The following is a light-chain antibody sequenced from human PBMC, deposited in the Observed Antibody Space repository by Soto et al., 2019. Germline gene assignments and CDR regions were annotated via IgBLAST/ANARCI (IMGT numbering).Light chain of an antibody. CDR2: VNSDGSH. CDR1: SGHNSYA. J-gene: IGLJ3*02. CDR3: QTWSTDTRV. V-gene: IGLV4-69*01. Sequence: QLVLTQSPSASASLGASVKLTCTLSSGHNSYAIAWHQQQPEKGPRYLMKVNSDGSHSKGDGIPDRFSGSSSGAERYLTISSLQSEDEADYYCQTWSTDTRVFGGGTKLTVL.